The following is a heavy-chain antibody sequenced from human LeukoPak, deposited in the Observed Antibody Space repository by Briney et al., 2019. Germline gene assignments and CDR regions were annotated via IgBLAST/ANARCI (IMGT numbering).Heavy chain of an antibody. CDR1: GYTFTNYY. J-gene: IGHJ3*02. CDR2: INPGGDNT. D-gene: IGHD5-24*01. CDR3: ARIRDGYNDAYDI. V-gene: IGHV1-46*01. Sequence: ASVKVSCKASGYTFTNYYIHWVRQAPGQRLEWMGLINPGGDNTNYAQNFQGRVTMTSDTSARTVYMELSSLRSEDTAIYYCARIRDGYNDAYDIWGQGTVVTVPS.